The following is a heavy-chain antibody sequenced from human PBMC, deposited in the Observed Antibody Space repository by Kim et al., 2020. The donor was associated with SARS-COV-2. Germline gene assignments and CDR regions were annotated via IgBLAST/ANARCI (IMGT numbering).Heavy chain of an antibody. CDR2: ISGDGGST. Sequence: GGSLRLSCAASGFTFDDYAMHWVRQAPGKGLEWVSLISGDGGSTYYADSVKGRFTISRDNSKNSLYLQMNSLRTEDTALYYCAKDVRSGYDYDYFDYWGQGTLVTVSS. D-gene: IGHD5-12*01. CDR3: AKDVRSGYDYDYFDY. J-gene: IGHJ4*02. V-gene: IGHV3-43*02. CDR1: GFTFDDYA.